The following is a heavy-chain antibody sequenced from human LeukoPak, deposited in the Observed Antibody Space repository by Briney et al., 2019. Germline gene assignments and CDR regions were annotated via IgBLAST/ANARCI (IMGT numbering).Heavy chain of an antibody. Sequence: GGSLRLSCAAWGFTFRTYWMGGVGQARGRGGESVASIKQDGSETSYVDSVKGRFTISRDNAKNSLYLQMNSLRAEDTAVYYCARGGYQLLWYWGQGTLVTVSS. CDR3: ARGGYQLLWY. D-gene: IGHD2-2*01. CDR1: GFTFRTYW. J-gene: IGHJ4*02. CDR2: IKQDGSET. V-gene: IGHV3-7*04.